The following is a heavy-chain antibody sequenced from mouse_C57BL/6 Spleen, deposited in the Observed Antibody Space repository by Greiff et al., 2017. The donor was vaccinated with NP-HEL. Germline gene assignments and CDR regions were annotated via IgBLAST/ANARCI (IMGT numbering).Heavy chain of an antibody. J-gene: IGHJ3*01. Sequence: EVQLVESGPGLVKPSQSLSLTCSVTGYSITSGYYWNWIRQFPGNKLEWMGYISYDGSNNYNPSLKNRISITRDTSKNQFFLKLNSVTTEDTATYYCARGLYYDWGQGTLVTVSA. CDR1: GYSITSGYY. CDR3: ARGLYYD. V-gene: IGHV3-6*01. D-gene: IGHD2-1*01. CDR2: ISYDGSN.